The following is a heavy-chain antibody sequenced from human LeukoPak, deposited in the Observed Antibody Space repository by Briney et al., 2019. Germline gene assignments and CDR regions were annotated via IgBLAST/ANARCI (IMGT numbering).Heavy chain of an antibody. V-gene: IGHV4-31*03. D-gene: IGHD3-22*01. Sequence: SETLSLTCTVSGGSISSGGYYWSWIRQHPGKGLEWIGYIYYSGSTYYNPSLKSRVTISVDTSKNQFSLKLSSVTAADTAVYYCARGHYYDSSGCYPFFDYWGQGTLVTVSS. CDR3: ARGHYYDSSGCYPFFDY. CDR2: IYYSGST. CDR1: GGSISSGGYY. J-gene: IGHJ4*02.